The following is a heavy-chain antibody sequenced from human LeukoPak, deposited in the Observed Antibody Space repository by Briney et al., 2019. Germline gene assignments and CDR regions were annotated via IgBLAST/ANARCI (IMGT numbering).Heavy chain of an antibody. CDR2: INSVGSST. Sequence: GGSLRLSCAASGFTFSSFWTHWVRQAPGKGLVWVSRINSVGSSTSYADSVKGRFTISRDNAKNTPYLQMNSLRAEDTAVYYCARERTSGWDAFDFWGQGTLVTVSS. CDR3: ARERTSGWDAFDF. J-gene: IGHJ4*02. D-gene: IGHD6-19*01. CDR1: GFTFSSFW. V-gene: IGHV3-74*01.